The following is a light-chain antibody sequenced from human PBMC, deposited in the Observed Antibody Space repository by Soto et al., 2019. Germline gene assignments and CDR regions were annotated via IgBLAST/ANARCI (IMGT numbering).Light chain of an antibody. CDR1: QGINSY. V-gene: IGKV1-9*01. Sequence: DIQLTQSPSFLSASVGDRVTITCRASQGINSYLAWYQQKPGTAPKLLIYDASTLQSGVPSRFSGSGSGTEFTLTISSLQPEDFATYYCQQLNSYPRTFGGGTKVEIK. CDR3: QQLNSYPRT. CDR2: DAS. J-gene: IGKJ4*01.